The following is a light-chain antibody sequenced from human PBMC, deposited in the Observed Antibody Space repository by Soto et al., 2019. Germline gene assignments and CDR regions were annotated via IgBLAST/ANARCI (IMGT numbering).Light chain of an antibody. CDR3: QSYDTSLSDGV. CDR2: GNS. CDR1: SSNIGAGHD. V-gene: IGLV1-40*01. J-gene: IGLJ3*02. Sequence: QSVLTQPPSVSGAPGQRVTISCTGSSSNIGAGHDVHWYQQLPGTAPKLLIYGNSNRPSGVPDRFSGSKSVTSGSLAITGLQAEDEADYYCQSYDTSLSDGVFGGGTKLTVL.